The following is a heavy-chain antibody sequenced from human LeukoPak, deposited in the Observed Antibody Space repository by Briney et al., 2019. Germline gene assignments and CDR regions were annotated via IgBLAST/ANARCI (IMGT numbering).Heavy chain of an antibody. D-gene: IGHD5-12*01. V-gene: IGHV3-30-3*01. CDR2: ISYDGTNK. Sequence: GRSLRLSCAASGFTFSNYAMHWVRQAPGKGLEWVAVISYDGTNKYYADSVKGRCTISRDNSKNTLYLQMNSLRAEDTDVFYCARDRSSYEYYFDHWGQGTLVTVSS. CDR1: GFTFSNYA. J-gene: IGHJ4*02. CDR3: ARDRSSYEYYFDH.